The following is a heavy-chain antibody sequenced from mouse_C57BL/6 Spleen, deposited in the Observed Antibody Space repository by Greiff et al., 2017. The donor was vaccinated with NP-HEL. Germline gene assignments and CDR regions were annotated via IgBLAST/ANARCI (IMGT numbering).Heavy chain of an antibody. J-gene: IGHJ2*01. D-gene: IGHD2-3*01. CDR2: ISGGGGNT. CDR1: GFTFSSYT. Sequence: EVQGVESGGGLVKPGGSLKLSCAASGFTFSSYTMSWVRQTPEKRLEWVATISGGGGNTYYPDSVKGRFTISRDNAKNTLYLQMSSLRSEDTALYYCAIEMEEERYFDYWGQGTTLTVSS. CDR3: AIEMEEERYFDY. V-gene: IGHV5-9*01.